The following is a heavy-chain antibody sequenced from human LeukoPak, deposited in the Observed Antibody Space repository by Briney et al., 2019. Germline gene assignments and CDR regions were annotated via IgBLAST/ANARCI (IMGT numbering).Heavy chain of an antibody. CDR2: ISYDGGNK. D-gene: IGHD3-10*01. CDR1: GFTFSSYA. Sequence: PGGSLRLSCAASGFTFSSYAMHWVRQAPGKGLEWVAVISYDGGNKYYADSVKGRFTISRDNSKNTLYLQMNSLRAEDTAVYYCARTLTMVRGMGFDYWGQGTLVTVSS. CDR3: ARTLTMVRGMGFDY. J-gene: IGHJ4*02. V-gene: IGHV3-30-3*01.